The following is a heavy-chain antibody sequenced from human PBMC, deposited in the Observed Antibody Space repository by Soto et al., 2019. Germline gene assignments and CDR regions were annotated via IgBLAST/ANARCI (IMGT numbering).Heavy chain of an antibody. CDR1: GFTFSSYG. D-gene: IGHD3-22*01. CDR2: ISYDGSNK. CDR3: AKGSDYYDSSGTHAFDY. J-gene: IGHJ4*02. Sequence: PGGSLRLSCAASGFTFSSYGMHWVRQAPGKGLEWVAVISYDGSNKYYADSVKGRFTISRDNSKNTLYLQMNSLRAEDTAVYYCAKGSDYYDSSGTHAFDYWGQGTLVTVSS. V-gene: IGHV3-30*18.